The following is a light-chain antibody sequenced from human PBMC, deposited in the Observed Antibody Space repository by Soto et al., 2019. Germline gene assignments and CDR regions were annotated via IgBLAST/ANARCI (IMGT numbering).Light chain of an antibody. J-gene: IGKJ5*01. CDR3: QVRTNWSIA. Sequence: EIVLTQSPATLSSFPGDRVTLSCRASQSVSSSYLAWYQQKPGQAPRLLIYGASSRATGIPDRFSGSGSGTDFTLTINNLEPEDFAVYYCQVRTNWSIAFGRGTRLEI. CDR1: QSVSSSY. V-gene: IGKV3D-20*02. CDR2: GAS.